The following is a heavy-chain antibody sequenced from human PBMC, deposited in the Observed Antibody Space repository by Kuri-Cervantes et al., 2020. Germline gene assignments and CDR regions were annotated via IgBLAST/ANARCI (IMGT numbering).Heavy chain of an antibody. D-gene: IGHD3-10*01. CDR2: ISGSGRST. CDR1: GFTFSSYA. Sequence: GGSLRPSCAASGFTFSSYAMSWVRQAQGKGLEWVSGISGSGRSTYYADSVKGRFTISRDNSKNTLYMQMNSLRAEDTAVYYCAKDQIGDLSFDYWGQGTLVTVSS. CDR3: AKDQIGDLSFDY. V-gene: IGHV3-23*01. J-gene: IGHJ4*02.